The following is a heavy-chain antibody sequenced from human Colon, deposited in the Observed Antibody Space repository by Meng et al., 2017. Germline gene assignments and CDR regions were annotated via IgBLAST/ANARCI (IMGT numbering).Heavy chain of an antibody. J-gene: IGHJ4*02. CDR2: ISSSSSDI. D-gene: IGHD4-17*01. CDR1: GFIFSSYT. CDR3: ARGYGDFIDF. Sequence: EVQLVESGGGLVKPGGSLRLSCGASGFIFSSYTMKWVRQAPGKGLEWLSSISSSSSDIYYADSVKGRFTVSRDNAKNSLFLEMSSLSPEDTAMYYCARGYGDFIDFWGQGTLVTVSS. V-gene: IGHV3-21*01.